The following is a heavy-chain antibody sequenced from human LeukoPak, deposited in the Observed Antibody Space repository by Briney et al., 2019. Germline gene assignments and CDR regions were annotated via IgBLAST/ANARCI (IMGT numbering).Heavy chain of an antibody. V-gene: IGHV5-51*01. D-gene: IGHD2-15*01. J-gene: IGHJ3*02. CDR1: GYSFTTYW. CDR2: IYPGDSDT. CDR3: ARQGYCSGGSCPPDDAFDI. Sequence: GESLKISCKGSGYSFTTYWIGWVRQMPGKGLECMGIIYPGDSDTTYSPSFQGQVTISAGKSINTAYLQWSSLKASDTAMYFCARQGYCSGGSCPPDDAFDIWGQGTMVTVSS.